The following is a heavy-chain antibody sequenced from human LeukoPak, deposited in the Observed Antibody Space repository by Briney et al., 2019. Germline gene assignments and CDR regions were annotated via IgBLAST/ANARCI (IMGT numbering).Heavy chain of an antibody. J-gene: IGHJ3*02. Sequence: GRSLRLSCVASGFTFSTYGMHWVRQAPGKGLEWVAVIWYDGSIKYYADSVKGRFTISRDNSKNTLYLQMNSLRAEDTAVYYCARAVGPFDIWGQGTIVIVSS. CDR2: IWYDGSIK. V-gene: IGHV3-33*01. CDR1: GFTFSTYG. CDR3: ARAVGPFDI. D-gene: IGHD3-16*01.